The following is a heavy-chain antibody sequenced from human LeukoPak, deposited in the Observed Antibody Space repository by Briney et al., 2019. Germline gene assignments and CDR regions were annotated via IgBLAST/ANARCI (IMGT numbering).Heavy chain of an antibody. J-gene: IGHJ4*02. Sequence: PSETLSLTCTVSGGSISSYYWSWIRQSAGKGLEWIGRIYTSGSTNYSPSLKSRVTMSVDTSKNQFSLKLISVTAADTAVYYCAREYGDQGTRNFDYWGQGSLVTVSS. CDR2: IYTSGST. CDR3: AREYGDQGTRNFDY. CDR1: GGSISSYY. V-gene: IGHV4-4*07. D-gene: IGHD4-17*01.